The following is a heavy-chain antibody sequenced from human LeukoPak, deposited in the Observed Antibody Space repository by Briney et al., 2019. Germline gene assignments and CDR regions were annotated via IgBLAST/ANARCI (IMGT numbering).Heavy chain of an antibody. J-gene: IGHJ4*02. CDR2: IYYSGST. D-gene: IGHD2-2*01. CDR1: GGSISSYY. V-gene: IGHV4-59*12. Sequence: SETLSLTCTVSGGSISSYYWSWIRQPPGKGLEWIGYIYYSGSTNYNPSLKSRVTISVDTSKNQFSLKLSSVTAADTAVYYCASSVVPAAGTDYWGQGTLVTVSS. CDR3: ASSVVPAAGTDY.